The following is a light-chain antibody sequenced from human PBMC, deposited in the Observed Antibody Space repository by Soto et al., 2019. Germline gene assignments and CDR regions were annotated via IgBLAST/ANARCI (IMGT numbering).Light chain of an antibody. V-gene: IGLV2-14*01. CDR2: EVS. J-gene: IGLJ1*01. CDR3: NSFTSDSAYV. CDR1: STDVGDFNF. Sequence: QSVLTQPASVSGSPGQSITISCTGTSTDVGDFNFVSWYQQHPGKAPKLIIYEVSNRPSGVSYRFSGSKSGNTASLTISGLQAEDEADYYCNSFTSDSAYVFGTGTKVTVL.